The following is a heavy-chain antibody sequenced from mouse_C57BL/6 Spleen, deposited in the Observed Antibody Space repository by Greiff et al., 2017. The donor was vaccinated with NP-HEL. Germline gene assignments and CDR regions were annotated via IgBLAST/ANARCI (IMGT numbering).Heavy chain of an antibody. CDR2: IDPNSGGT. V-gene: IGHV1-72*01. Sequence: VQLQQSGAELVKPGASVKLSCTASGFNIKDYYMHWVKQRTEQGLEWIGRIDPNSGGTKYNEKFKSKATLTVDKPSSTAYMQLSSLTSEDSAVYYCARKGGYDSFDYWGQGTTLTVSS. CDR1: GFNIKDYY. CDR3: ARKGGYDSFDY. D-gene: IGHD2-4*01. J-gene: IGHJ2*01.